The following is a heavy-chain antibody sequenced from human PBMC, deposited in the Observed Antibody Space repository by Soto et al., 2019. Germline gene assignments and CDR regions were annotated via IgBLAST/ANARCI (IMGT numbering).Heavy chain of an antibody. CDR3: ARDRARLAVGDFIPYGDLDP. J-gene: IGHJ5*02. D-gene: IGHD2-21*01. CDR2: IIPIFGTA. V-gene: IGHV1-69*13. Sequence: SVKVSCKSSGGTFSSYAISWVRQAPGQGLEWMGGIIPIFGTANYAQKFQGRVTITADESTSTAYMELSSLRSEDTAVYFCARDRARLAVGDFIPYGDLDPWR. CDR1: GGTFSSYA.